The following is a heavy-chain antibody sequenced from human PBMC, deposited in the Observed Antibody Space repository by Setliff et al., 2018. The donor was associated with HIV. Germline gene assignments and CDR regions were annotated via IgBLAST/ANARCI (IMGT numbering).Heavy chain of an antibody. CDR2: INPSSGSA. Sequence: ASVKVSCKASGYTFTSSYIHWVRQAPGQGLEWMGIINPSSGSASYTQKFQGRVTMTRDTSTNTVYMELSSLRSEDTAVYYCARDRSSRNWFDPWGQGTRVTVSS. D-gene: IGHD6-13*01. V-gene: IGHV1-46*01. J-gene: IGHJ5*02. CDR3: ARDRSSRNWFDP. CDR1: GYTFTSSY.